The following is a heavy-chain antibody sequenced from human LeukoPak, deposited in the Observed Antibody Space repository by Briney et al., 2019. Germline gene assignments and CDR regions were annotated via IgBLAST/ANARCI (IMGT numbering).Heavy chain of an antibody. CDR3: ARVAMGAGYMDV. CDR2: INPSGGST. Sequence: ASVKVSCKASGYTFTSYYMHWVRQAPGQGLEWMGIINPSGGSTSYAQKFQGRVTMTRDMSTGTVYMELSSLRSEDTAVYYCARVAMGAGYMDVWGKGTTVTVSS. J-gene: IGHJ6*04. V-gene: IGHV1-46*01. D-gene: IGHD1-26*01. CDR1: GYTFTSYY.